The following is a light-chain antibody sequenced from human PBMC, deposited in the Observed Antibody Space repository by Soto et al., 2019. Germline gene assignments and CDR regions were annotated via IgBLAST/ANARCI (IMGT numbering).Light chain of an antibody. Sequence: IQMTQSTFTLFVSLGDRVTITCRSSQSITVWLAWFQQKPGKDPKLLISKASSLQSGVPSRFSGSASGTEFTLTISSLQPDEFATYYCQQYNPYSPWAFGQGTKVDIK. CDR1: QSITVW. J-gene: IGKJ1*01. CDR3: QQYNPYSPWA. V-gene: IGKV1-5*03. CDR2: KAS.